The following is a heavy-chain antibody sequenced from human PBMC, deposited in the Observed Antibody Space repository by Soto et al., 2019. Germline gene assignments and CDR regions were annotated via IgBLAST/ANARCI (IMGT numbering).Heavy chain of an antibody. CDR1: GGPIRSGWYY. J-gene: IGHJ3*02. D-gene: IGHD3-22*01. Sequence: TLSLTFTVPGGPIRSGWYYWSWIRQHPGKGLEWIGYMYYSGDTDYNPSLKSRVSISVDKSKNQLSLKLSSVTAADTAVYYCAKSRPYAYDSSGYGAFDIWGQGTMVTVSS. CDR3: AKSRPYAYDSSGYGAFDI. V-gene: IGHV4-31*03. CDR2: MYYSGDT.